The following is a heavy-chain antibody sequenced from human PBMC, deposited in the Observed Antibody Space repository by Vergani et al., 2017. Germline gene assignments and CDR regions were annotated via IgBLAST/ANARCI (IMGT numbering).Heavy chain of an antibody. Sequence: QVQLVESGGGVVQPGRSLRLSCAASGFTFSSYGMHWVRQAPGKGLEWVAVISYDGSNKYYADSVKGRFTISRDNSKNTLYLQMNSLRAEDTAVYYCAKGDSSSWYWGLFDPWGQGTLVTVSS. CDR3: AKGDSSSWYWGLFDP. J-gene: IGHJ5*02. V-gene: IGHV3-30*18. CDR1: GFTFSSYG. CDR2: ISYDGSNK. D-gene: IGHD6-13*01.